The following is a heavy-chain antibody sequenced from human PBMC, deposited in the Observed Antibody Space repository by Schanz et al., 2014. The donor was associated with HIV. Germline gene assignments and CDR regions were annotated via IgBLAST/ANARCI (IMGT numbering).Heavy chain of an antibody. J-gene: IGHJ6*02. CDR1: GISLTNNA. CDR2: ITGSSAHT. V-gene: IGHV3-23*01. Sequence: EVQLLESGGGLVQPGGSLRLSCAASGISLTNNAMTWVRQAPGKGLEWVSAITGSSAHTYYADSVKGRFTISRDNSKNTLYLQMNGLRAEDTAVYYCANSGYCTNGICYTRGDGMDVWGQGTTVTVSS. D-gene: IGHD2-8*01. CDR3: ANSGYCTNGICYTRGDGMDV.